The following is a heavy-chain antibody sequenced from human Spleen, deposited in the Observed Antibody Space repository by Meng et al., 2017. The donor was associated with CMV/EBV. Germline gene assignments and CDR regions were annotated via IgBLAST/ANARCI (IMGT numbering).Heavy chain of an antibody. Sequence: SLKIYCAASGFTFDDYAMHWVRQAPEKGLEWVTSISWNRGTIGYADSVKGRFNISRDNAKNSLYLQMNSLRPEDMAFYYCAKDVRPSIAAAGAQFASCGQGALVTVSS. V-gene: IGHV3-9*03. CDR2: ISWNRGTI. CDR3: AKDVRPSIAAAGAQFAS. D-gene: IGHD6-13*01. CDR1: GFTFDDYA. J-gene: IGHJ4*02.